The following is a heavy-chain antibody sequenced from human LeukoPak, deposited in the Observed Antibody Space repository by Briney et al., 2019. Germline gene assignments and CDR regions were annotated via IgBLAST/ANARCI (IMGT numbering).Heavy chain of an antibody. CDR3: ARDPRSDEGFDY. CDR2: IYYSGST. CDR1: GGAISSGGYY. J-gene: IGHJ4*02. Sequence: SETLSLTCTVSGGAISSGGYYWSWIRQHPGKGLEWIGYIYYSGSTYYNPSLKSRVTISVDTSKNQFSLKLSSVTAADTAVYYCARDPRSDEGFDYWGQETLVTVSS. V-gene: IGHV4-31*03.